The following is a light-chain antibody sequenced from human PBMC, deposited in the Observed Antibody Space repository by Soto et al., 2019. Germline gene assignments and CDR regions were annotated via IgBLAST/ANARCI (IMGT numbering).Light chain of an antibody. CDR1: QSVSTNY. CDR3: HQYGSPPFT. CDR2: DAS. Sequence: EIVLTQSPGTLSLSPGDRATLSCRASQSVSTNYLAWYQQSLGQAPRLLIYDASTRATGIPDRFRGNGSGTDFTLTISRLEPEDFPLYYCHQYGSPPFTFGPGTKVDIK. V-gene: IGKV3-20*01. J-gene: IGKJ3*01.